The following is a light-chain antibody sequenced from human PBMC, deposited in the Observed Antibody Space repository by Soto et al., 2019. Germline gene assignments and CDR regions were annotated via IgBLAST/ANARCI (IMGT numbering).Light chain of an antibody. CDR3: QQYYSYPLT. V-gene: IGKV1-8*01. CDR2: AAS. Sequence: AIRVTQSPSSLSASTGDRVTITCRASQGISSYLAWYQQKPGKAPKLLIYAASTLQSGVPSRFSGSGSGTDFTLTISCLQSEDFATYYCQQYYSYPLTFGQGTRLEI. J-gene: IGKJ5*01. CDR1: QGISSY.